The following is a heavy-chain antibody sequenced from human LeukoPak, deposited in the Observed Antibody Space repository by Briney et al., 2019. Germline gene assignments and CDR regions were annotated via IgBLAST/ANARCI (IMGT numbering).Heavy chain of an antibody. CDR2: ISYDGSNK. Sequence: AGGSLRLSCAASGFTFSSYAMHWVRQAPGKGLEWVAVISYDGSNKYYADSVKGRLTISRDNSKNTLYLQMNSLRAEDTAVYYCVGYAVAVAGLDYWGQGTLVTVSS. CDR1: GFTFSSYA. D-gene: IGHD6-19*01. CDR3: VGYAVAVAGLDY. J-gene: IGHJ4*02. V-gene: IGHV3-30-3*01.